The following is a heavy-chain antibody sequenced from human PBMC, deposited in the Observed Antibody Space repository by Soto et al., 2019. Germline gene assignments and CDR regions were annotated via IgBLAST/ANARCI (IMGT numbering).Heavy chain of an antibody. CDR2: IDPSDSYT. CDR3: ARSSVMAGTIDV. CDR1: GDILTTDW. J-gene: IGHJ4*02. V-gene: IGHV5-10-1*01. Sequence: GESLKISCKGSGDILTTDWITWVRQMPGKGLEWMGRIDPSDSYTNHGPSFQGHVTFSIDKSSRTAYLQWSSLRASDTAVYYCARSSVMAGTIDVWGQGTLVTVSS. D-gene: IGHD1-1*01.